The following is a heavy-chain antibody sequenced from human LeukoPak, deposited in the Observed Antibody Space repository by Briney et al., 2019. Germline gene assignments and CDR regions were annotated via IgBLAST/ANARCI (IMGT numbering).Heavy chain of an antibody. D-gene: IGHD6-13*01. J-gene: IGHJ6*03. CDR1: GGSISSYY. CDR2: IYYSGST. V-gene: IGHV4-59*01. Sequence: TSETLSLTCTVSGGSISSYYWSWIRQPPGKGLEWIGYIYYSGSTNYNPSLKSRVAISVDTSKNQFSLKLSSVTAADTAVYYCARDLRIAAAGTAYYYYMDVWGKGTTVTVSS. CDR3: ARDLRIAAAGTAYYYYMDV.